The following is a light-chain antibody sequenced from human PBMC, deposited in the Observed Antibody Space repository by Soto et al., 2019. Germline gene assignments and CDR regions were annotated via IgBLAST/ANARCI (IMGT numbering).Light chain of an antibody. V-gene: IGLV2-14*03. CDR3: SSYTSSSTYL. J-gene: IGLJ1*01. CDR2: SVS. Sequence: QSALTQPASVSGSPGQSITISCTGTSSDVGAYTSVSWYQQHPDNAPKLIIYSVSYRSSGVSDRFSGSKSGNTASLTISGLHTEDEAEYYCSSYTSSSTYLFGSGTKVTVL. CDR1: SSDVGAYTS.